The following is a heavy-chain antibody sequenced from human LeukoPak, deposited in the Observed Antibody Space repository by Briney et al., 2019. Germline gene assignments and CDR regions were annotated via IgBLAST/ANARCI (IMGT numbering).Heavy chain of an antibody. V-gene: IGHV3-49*04. D-gene: IGHD1-26*01. J-gene: IGHJ4*02. CDR1: GFTFGDSA. CDR3: TREVDTRSPY. Sequence: PGGSLRLSCTTSGFTFGDSAMSWVRQAPGKGLEWLGFIRSAHYGGTTEYVASVRGRFTISRDDSKSIAYLQMNSQKAEDTAVYYCTREVDTRSPYWGQGTLVTVSS. CDR2: IRSAHYGGTT.